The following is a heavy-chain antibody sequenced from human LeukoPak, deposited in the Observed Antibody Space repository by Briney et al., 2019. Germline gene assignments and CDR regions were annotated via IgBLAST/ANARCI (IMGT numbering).Heavy chain of an antibody. CDR1: GGTFSSYA. CDR2: IIPIFGTA. V-gene: IGHV1-69*13. J-gene: IGHJ4*02. CDR3: ALFTYGSGSYYN. D-gene: IGHD3-10*01. Sequence: GASVKVSCKASGGTFSSYAISWVRQAPGQGLEWMGGIIPIFGTANYAQKFQGRVTITADESTSTAYMELSSLRSEDTAVYYCALFTYGSGSYYNWGQGTLVTVSS.